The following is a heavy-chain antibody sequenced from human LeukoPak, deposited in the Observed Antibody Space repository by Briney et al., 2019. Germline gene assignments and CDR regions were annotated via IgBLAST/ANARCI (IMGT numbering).Heavy chain of an antibody. CDR1: GYTFTSYD. V-gene: IGHV1-8*01. CDR3: ARDLRCGGDCYGAFDI. CDR2: MNPNSGNT. J-gene: IGHJ3*02. D-gene: IGHD2-21*02. Sequence: ASVTVSCKASGYTFTSYDINWVRQATGQGLEWMGWMNPNSGNTGYAQKFQGRVTMTRNTSISTAYMELSSLRSEDTAAYYCARDLRCGGDCYGAFDIWGQGTMVTVSS.